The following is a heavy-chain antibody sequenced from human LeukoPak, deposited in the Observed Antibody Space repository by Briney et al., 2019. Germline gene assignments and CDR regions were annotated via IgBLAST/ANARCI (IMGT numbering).Heavy chain of an antibody. J-gene: IGHJ5*02. D-gene: IGHD3-9*01. CDR2: ISAYNGNT. Sequence: ASVKVSCKASGYTFTSYGISWVRQAPGQGLEWMGWISAYNGNTNYAQKLQGRVTMTTDTSTSTAYMELRSLRSDDTAVYYCARERSALPDILTSYYNNWFDPWGQGTLVTVSS. V-gene: IGHV1-18*04. CDR3: ARERSALPDILTSYYNNWFDP. CDR1: GYTFTSYG.